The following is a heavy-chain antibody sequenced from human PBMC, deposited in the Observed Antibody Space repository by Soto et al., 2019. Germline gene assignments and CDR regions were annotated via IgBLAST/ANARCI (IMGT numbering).Heavy chain of an antibody. CDR2: ISGSGGST. Sequence: QSGGSLKLSCAASGFTFSSYAMSWVRQAPGKGLEWVSAISGSGGSTYYADSVKGRFTISRDNSKNTLYLQMNSLRAEDTAVYYCAKDGWEPGAFDIWGQGTMVTVSS. J-gene: IGHJ3*02. D-gene: IGHD1-26*01. V-gene: IGHV3-23*01. CDR3: AKDGWEPGAFDI. CDR1: GFTFSSYA.